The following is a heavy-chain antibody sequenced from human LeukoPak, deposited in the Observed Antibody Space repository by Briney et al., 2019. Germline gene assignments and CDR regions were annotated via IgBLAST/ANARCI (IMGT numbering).Heavy chain of an antibody. D-gene: IGHD3-22*01. Sequence: PSETLSLTCTVSGGSISSSSYYWGWIRQPPGKGLEWIGSIYYSGSTYYNPSLKSRVTISVDTSKNQFSLKLSSVTAADTAVYYCARVTIYYDSSGYYPYFDYWGQGTLVTVSS. J-gene: IGHJ4*02. V-gene: IGHV4-39*07. CDR1: GGSISSSSYY. CDR2: IYYSGST. CDR3: ARVTIYYDSSGYYPYFDY.